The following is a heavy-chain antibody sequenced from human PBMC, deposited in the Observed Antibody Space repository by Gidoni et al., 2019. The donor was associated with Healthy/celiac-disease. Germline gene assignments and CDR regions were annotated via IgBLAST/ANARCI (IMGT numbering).Heavy chain of an antibody. CDR3: ARGRGRVGASYYYYGMDV. J-gene: IGHJ6*02. V-gene: IGHV4-61*02. D-gene: IGHD1-26*01. CDR2: IYTSGST. Sequence: QVQLQESGPGLVKPSQTLSLTCTVSGGSISSGSYYWSWIRQPAGKGLEWIGRIYTSGSTNYNPSLKSRVTMSVDTSKNQFSLKLSSVTAADTAVYYCARGRGRVGASYYYYGMDVWGQGTTVTVSS. CDR1: GGSISSGSYY.